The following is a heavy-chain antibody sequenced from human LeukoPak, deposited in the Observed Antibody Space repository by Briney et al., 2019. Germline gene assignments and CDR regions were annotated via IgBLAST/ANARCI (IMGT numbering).Heavy chain of an antibody. D-gene: IGHD6-25*01. J-gene: IGHJ4*02. CDR1: GFTFSTYA. Sequence: PGGSLRLSCAASGFTFSTYAMHWVRQAPGKGLEWVAFIWPDGSKKYYADSVKGRFAISRENSKNTVYLQMNDLRPEDTALYFCAKISSSVESNFDHWGQGTLLTVSS. CDR3: AKISSSVESNFDH. CDR2: IWPDGSKK. V-gene: IGHV3-30*02.